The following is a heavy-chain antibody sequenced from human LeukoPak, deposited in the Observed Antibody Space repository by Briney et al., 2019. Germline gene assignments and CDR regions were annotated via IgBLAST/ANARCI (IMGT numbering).Heavy chain of an antibody. CDR2: IYYSGST. CDR3: TTSHDYARRHVFDV. CDR1: GGSISSGGHY. Sequence: PSQTLSLTCTVSGGSISSGGHYWSWIRQPPGKGLEWIGYIYYSGSTNYNPSLKSRVTISVDTSKNQFSLKLSSVTAADTAVYYCTTSHDYARRHVFDVWGQGTMVTVSS. D-gene: IGHD4-17*01. J-gene: IGHJ3*01. V-gene: IGHV4-61*08.